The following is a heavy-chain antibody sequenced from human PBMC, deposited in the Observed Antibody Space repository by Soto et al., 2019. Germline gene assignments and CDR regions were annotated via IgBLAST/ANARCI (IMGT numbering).Heavy chain of an antibody. CDR3: SGGSARTLLDY. J-gene: IGHJ4*02. CDR2: INHSVIT. CDR1: CGSFSGYY. V-gene: IGHV4-34*01. D-gene: IGHD2-15*01. Sequence: SETLSLTCAVYCGSFSGYYWSWIRQPPGNGLYCIGEINHSVITNXXPSLKSRXXISVDTSKNHXSLKLXSVTAACTAVYYCSGGSARTLLDYWAQGTLVTVSS.